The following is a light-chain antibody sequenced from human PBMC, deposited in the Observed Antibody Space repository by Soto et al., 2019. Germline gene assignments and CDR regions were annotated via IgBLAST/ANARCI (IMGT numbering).Light chain of an antibody. CDR2: GAF. J-gene: IGKJ2*01. Sequence: EIVMTQSPATLSVSPGERVTLSCRASQIIANRLAWYQQKPGQAPSLLVYGAFNRATGIPTRFSGSGSATDFTLTITSLQSEDSAIYYCQQYFNWPPQYTFGQGTKLEIK. CDR3: QQYFNWPPQYT. V-gene: IGKV3-15*01. CDR1: QIIANR.